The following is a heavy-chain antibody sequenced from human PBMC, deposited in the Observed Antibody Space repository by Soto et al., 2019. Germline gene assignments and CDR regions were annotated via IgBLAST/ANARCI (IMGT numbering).Heavy chain of an antibody. D-gene: IGHD1-7*01. CDR2: ISGSGGST. CDR1: GFTFSSYA. J-gene: IGHJ4*02. V-gene: IGHV3-23*01. Sequence: PGGSLRLSCAASGFTFSSYAMSWVRQAPGKGLEWVSAISGSGGSTYCADSVKGRFTISRDNSKNTLYLQMDSLRAEDTAVYYCAKDLLGITGTTGGFDYWGQGTLVTVSS. CDR3: AKDLLGITGTTGGFDY.